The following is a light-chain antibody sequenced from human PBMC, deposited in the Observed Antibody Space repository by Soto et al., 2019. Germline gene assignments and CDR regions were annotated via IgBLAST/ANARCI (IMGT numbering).Light chain of an antibody. V-gene: IGKV3-20*01. CDR1: QSVSSSY. CDR2: GAS. CDR3: QQYGSSPQT. Sequence: ESVLTQYPGTLSLSPGEIATLSCRASQSVSSSYLAWYQQKPGQAPRLLIYGASSRATGIPDRFSGSGSGTDFALTISRQEPEDFAVYYCQQYGSSPQTFGQGTKVEIK. J-gene: IGKJ1*01.